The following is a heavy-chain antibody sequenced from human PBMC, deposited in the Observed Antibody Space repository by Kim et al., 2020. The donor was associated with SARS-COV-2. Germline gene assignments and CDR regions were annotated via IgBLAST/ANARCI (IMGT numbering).Heavy chain of an antibody. J-gene: IGHJ4*02. V-gene: IGHV4-38-2*02. Sequence: SETLSLTCTVSGYSISSGYYWGWIRQPPGKGLEWIGSIYHSGSTYYNPSLKSRVTISVDTSKNQFSLKLSSVTAADTAVYYCARVGASQPRSGFPPFDYWGQGTLVTVSS. CDR2: IYHSGST. CDR1: GYSISSGYY. CDR3: ARVGASQPRSGFPPFDY. D-gene: IGHD3-3*01.